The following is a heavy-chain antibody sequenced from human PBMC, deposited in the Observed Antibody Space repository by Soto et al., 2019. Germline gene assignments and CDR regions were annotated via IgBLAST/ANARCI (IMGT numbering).Heavy chain of an antibody. Sequence: LRLSCAASGFTFSSYAMHWVRQAPGKGLECVSAISGSGHNTYYADSVGGRFTISRDTSKNTVFLQMNSLRAEDTAVYYCAKGSSERYVVGSFDYWGQGTQVTVSS. D-gene: IGHD3-10*01. CDR2: ISGSGHNT. CDR3: AKGSSERYVVGSFDY. V-gene: IGHV3-23*01. J-gene: IGHJ4*02. CDR1: GFTFSSYA.